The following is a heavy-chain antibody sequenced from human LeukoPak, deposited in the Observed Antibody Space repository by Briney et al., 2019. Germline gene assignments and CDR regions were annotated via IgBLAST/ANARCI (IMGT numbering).Heavy chain of an antibody. CDR1: RGPFIGYY. Sequence: SETLSLTCAVNRGPFIGYYWSWIRQPPGKGLEWIGYIYYNGRTYYKPSLKSRLTISLDTSKSQFSLRLSSVTAADTAVYYCARESTFYSESSGYIIDYWGQGTLVTVSS. J-gene: IGHJ4*02. D-gene: IGHD3-22*01. V-gene: IGHV4-59*06. CDR2: IYYNGRT. CDR3: ARESTFYSESSGYIIDY.